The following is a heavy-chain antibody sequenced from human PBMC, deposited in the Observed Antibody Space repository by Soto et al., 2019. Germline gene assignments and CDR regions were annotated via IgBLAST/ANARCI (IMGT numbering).Heavy chain of an antibody. CDR1: GFTFSSYS. V-gene: IGHV3-21*01. CDR3: AREMGSAYSSSPNAFDI. J-gene: IGHJ3*02. D-gene: IGHD6-13*01. CDR2: ISSSSSYI. Sequence: EVQLVESGGGLVKPGGSLRLSCAASGFTFSSYSMNWVRQAPGKGLEWVSSISSSSSYIYDGDSVKGRFTISRDNSKNSLYLQMYSLRAEDTAVYYCAREMGSAYSSSPNAFDIWGQGTMVTVSS.